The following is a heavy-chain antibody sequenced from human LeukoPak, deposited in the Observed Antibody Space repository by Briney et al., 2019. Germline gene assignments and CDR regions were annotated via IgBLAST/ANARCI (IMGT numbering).Heavy chain of an antibody. V-gene: IGHV4-59*01. J-gene: IGHJ4*02. CDR2: IYYSGST. CDR1: GGSISSYY. Sequence: PSETLSLTCTVSGGSISSYYWSWIRQPPGKGLEWIGYIYYSGSTNYNPSLKSRVTISVDTSKNQFSLKLSSVTAADTAVYYCARIGHEDYYFDYWGQGTLVTVST. CDR3: ARIGHEDYYFDY.